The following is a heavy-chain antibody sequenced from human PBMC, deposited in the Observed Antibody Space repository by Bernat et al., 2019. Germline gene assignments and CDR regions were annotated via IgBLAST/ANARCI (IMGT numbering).Heavy chain of an antibody. CDR1: GYTFTGYY. CDR3: ARDLGYGDTTDYFDY. J-gene: IGHJ4*02. CDR2: INPNSGGT. D-gene: IGHD4-17*01. V-gene: IGHV1-2*04. Sequence: QVQLVQSGAEVKKPGASVKVSCKASGYTFTGYYMHWVRQAPGQGLEWMGWINPNSGGTNYAQKFSGWVTMTRYTSISTAYMELSSLRSDDTAVYYCARDLGYGDTTDYFDYWGQGTLVTISS.